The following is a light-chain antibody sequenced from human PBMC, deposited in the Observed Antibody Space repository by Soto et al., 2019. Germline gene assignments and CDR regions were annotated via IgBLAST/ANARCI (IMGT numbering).Light chain of an antibody. V-gene: IGLV1-47*01. CDR2: RNN. CDR3: AAWDDSLSGTV. Sequence: QSVLTQPPSASGTPGQRVTISCSGSSSNIGSNYVYWYQQLPGPAPKLLIYRNNQRTSGVPDRFSGSKSGTSASLAISGLRSEDEADYYCAAWDDSLSGTVFGGGTKLTVL. CDR1: SSNIGSNY. J-gene: IGLJ2*01.